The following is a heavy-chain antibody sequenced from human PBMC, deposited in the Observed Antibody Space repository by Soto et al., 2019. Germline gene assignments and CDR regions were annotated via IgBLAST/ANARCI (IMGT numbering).Heavy chain of an antibody. CDR3: ATSRYCSGGSCSPNAFDI. CDR1: GYTFTSYG. V-gene: IGHV1-18*01. CDR2: ISAYNGNT. D-gene: IGHD2-15*01. Sequence: QVQLVQSGAEVKKPGASVKVSCKASGYTFTSYGISWVRQAPGQGLEWMGWISAYNGNTNYAQKLQGRVTMTTDTSTSTAHMELRSLKSDDTAVYYCATSRYCSGGSCSPNAFDIWGQGTMVTVSS. J-gene: IGHJ3*02.